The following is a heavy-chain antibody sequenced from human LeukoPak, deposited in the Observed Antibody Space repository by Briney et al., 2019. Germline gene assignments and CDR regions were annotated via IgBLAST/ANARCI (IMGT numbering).Heavy chain of an antibody. CDR1: GGSISSYY. Sequence: PSETLSLTCTVSGGSISSYYWSWIRQPPGKGLEWIGYIYHSGSTYYSPSLKSRVTISVDRSKNQFSLKLSSVTAADTAVYYCARGEGSFDIWGQGTMVTVSS. J-gene: IGHJ3*02. V-gene: IGHV4-59*12. CDR3: ARGEGSFDI. CDR2: IYHSGST.